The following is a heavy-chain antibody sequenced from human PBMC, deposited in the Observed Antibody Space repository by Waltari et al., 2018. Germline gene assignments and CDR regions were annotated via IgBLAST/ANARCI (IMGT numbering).Heavy chain of an antibody. J-gene: IGHJ6*02. CDR2: IIPVVGNA. CDR1: GGSFSSYY. D-gene: IGHD2-2*01. CDR3: TTSSYCSTTTCYQYYGMDV. Sequence: QVRLVQPGAEVKKPGSSVKVSCKAFGGSFSSYYINWVREARGHGLEWMGGIIPVVGNANCAQKFQDRLAITADESTSTAYMELSSLRSEDTAAYYCTTSSYCSTTTCYQYYGMDVWGQGTTVTVSS. V-gene: IGHV1-69*01.